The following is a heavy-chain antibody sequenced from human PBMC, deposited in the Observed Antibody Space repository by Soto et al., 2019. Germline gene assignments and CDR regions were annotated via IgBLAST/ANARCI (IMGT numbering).Heavy chain of an antibody. Sequence: PGGSLRLSCAASGFTFDDYAMHWVRQAPGKGLEWVSGISWNSGSIGYADSVKGRFTISRDNAKNSLYLQMNSLRAEDTALYYCAKDLSNLVVITTDYYYYGMDVWGQGTTVTVSS. CDR3: AKDLSNLVVITTDYYYYGMDV. CDR2: ISWNSGSI. D-gene: IGHD3-22*01. V-gene: IGHV3-9*01. J-gene: IGHJ6*02. CDR1: GFTFDDYA.